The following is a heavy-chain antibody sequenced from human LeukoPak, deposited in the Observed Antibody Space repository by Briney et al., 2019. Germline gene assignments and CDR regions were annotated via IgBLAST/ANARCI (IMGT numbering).Heavy chain of an antibody. V-gene: IGHV3-30*03. CDR2: ISYDGSNK. CDR3: ARDRDIVATIYYFDY. J-gene: IGHJ4*02. CDR1: GFTFSSYG. D-gene: IGHD5-12*01. Sequence: GGSLRLSCAASGFTFSSYGMYWVRQAPGKGLEWVAVISYDGSNKNYPDSVKGRFTISRDNSKNTLYLQMNSLRAEDTAVYYCARDRDIVATIYYFDYWGQGTLVTVSS.